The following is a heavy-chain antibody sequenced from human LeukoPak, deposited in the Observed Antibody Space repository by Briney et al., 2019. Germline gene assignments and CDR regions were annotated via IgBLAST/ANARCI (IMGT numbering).Heavy chain of an antibody. CDR1: GGSISSYY. CDR2: IYYSGST. D-gene: IGHD4-17*01. CDR3: ARSYGDPPYYYYGMDV. V-gene: IGHV4-59*01. Sequence: SETLSLTCTVSGGSISSYYWSWIRQPPGKGLEWIGYIYYSGSTNYNPSLKSRVTISVDTSKNQFSLKLSSVTAADTAVYYCARSYGDPPYYYYGMDVWGQGTTVTVSS. J-gene: IGHJ6*02.